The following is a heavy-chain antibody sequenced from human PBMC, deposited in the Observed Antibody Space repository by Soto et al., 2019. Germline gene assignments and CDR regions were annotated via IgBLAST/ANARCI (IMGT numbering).Heavy chain of an antibody. J-gene: IGHJ6*02. CDR1: GGTFSSYA. V-gene: IGHV1-69*01. D-gene: IGHD6-6*01. Sequence: QVQLVQSGAEVKKPGSSVKVSCKASGGTFSSYAISWVRQAPGQGLEWMGGIIPIFGTANYAQKFQGRVTLTADEPPSKAYMERSSRRAEDTAVYYGARGGYSSSGGDYYYGMDVWGQGTTVTVSS. CDR3: ARGGYSSSGGDYYYGMDV. CDR2: IIPIFGTA.